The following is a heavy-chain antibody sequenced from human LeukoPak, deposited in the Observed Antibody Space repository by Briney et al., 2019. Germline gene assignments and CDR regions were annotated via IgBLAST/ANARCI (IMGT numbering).Heavy chain of an antibody. D-gene: IGHD1-26*01. CDR2: ISSSGSTI. V-gene: IGHV3-48*03. CDR1: GFTFSSYE. J-gene: IGHJ4*02. Sequence: GGSLRLSCAASGFTFSSYEMNWVRQAPGKGLEWVSYISSSGSTIYYADSVKGRFTISRDNAKNSLYLQMNSLRAEDTAVYYCARIKIVGATHFDYWGQGTLVTVSS. CDR3: ARIKIVGATHFDY.